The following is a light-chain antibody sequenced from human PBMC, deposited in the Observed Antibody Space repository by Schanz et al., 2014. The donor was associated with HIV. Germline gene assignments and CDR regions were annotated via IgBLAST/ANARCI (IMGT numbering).Light chain of an antibody. CDR3: LQYHAYPWT. V-gene: IGKV1-17*01. J-gene: IGKJ1*01. CDR1: QDIRDD. CDR2: GAS. Sequence: DIQMTQSPSPLSASVGDRVTITCRASQDIRDDLGWYQQKPGRAPKRLIYGASSLQSGVPSRFSASGSETDFTLTISSLQPDDYGTYYCLQYHAYPWTFGQGTNVDVK.